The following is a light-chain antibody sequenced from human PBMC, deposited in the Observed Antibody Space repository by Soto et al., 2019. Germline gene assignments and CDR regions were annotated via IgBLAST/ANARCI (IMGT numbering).Light chain of an antibody. CDR1: QSVSSN. Sequence: EILLTQSPATLAVSPGEGATLSCRAIQSVSSNLAWYQQKPVQAPSLLIYGASTRANGIPDRFSGGGSGTELTLTISSLQSEDFAVYDCQQYNNWPLITFGQGTRLEI. CDR3: QQYNNWPLIT. V-gene: IGKV3-15*01. CDR2: GAS. J-gene: IGKJ5*01.